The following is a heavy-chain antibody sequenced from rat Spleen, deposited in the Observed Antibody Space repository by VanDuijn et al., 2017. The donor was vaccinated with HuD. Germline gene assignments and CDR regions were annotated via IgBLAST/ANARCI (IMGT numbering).Heavy chain of an antibody. Sequence: EVQLMESGGGLVQPGRSLKLSCAASGFTFSNYAMAWVRQAPTKGLEWVASITDSGSSTYYRDSVKGRFTISRDNAGSTLYLQMDSLRSEDTATYYCTTGVYWGQGVMVTVSS. J-gene: IGHJ2*01. CDR2: ITDSGSST. CDR1: GFTFSNYA. V-gene: IGHV5-27*01. CDR3: TTGVY.